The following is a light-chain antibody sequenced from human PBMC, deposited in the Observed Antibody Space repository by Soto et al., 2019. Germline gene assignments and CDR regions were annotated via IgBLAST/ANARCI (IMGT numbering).Light chain of an antibody. CDR1: QSVSNN. CDR3: QQRSNWPSIT. V-gene: IGKV3D-15*01. J-gene: IGKJ5*01. Sequence: EIVMTQSPSTLSVSPGERATLSWRASQSVSNNLAWYQQKPAQAPRLLIYGASSRATGFPDRFSGSGSATEFTLTISSLQSEDFAVYYCQQRSNWPSITFGQGTRLEIK. CDR2: GAS.